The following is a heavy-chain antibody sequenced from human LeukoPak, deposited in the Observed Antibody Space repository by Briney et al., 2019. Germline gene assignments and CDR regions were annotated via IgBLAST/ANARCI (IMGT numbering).Heavy chain of an antibody. CDR2: IKANRGGT. Sequence: GASVKVSCKASGYTFTGYYMHCVRQAPGQGLEWMGWIKANRGGTNYAQKFQGRVTMTRDTSISTAYMQLSRLRSDDTAVYYCARDLANTAMADYWGQGTLVSVSS. D-gene: IGHD5-18*01. V-gene: IGHV1-2*02. J-gene: IGHJ4*02. CDR3: ARDLANTAMADY. CDR1: GYTFTGYY.